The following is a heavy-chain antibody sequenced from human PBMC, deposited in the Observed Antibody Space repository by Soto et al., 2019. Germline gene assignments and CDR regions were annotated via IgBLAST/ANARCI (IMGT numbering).Heavy chain of an antibody. D-gene: IGHD4-17*01. CDR2: ITSSSSSI. CDR1: GFPFSAYN. CDR3: ASHYGDNGWFDP. Sequence: WGSLRLPRAASGFPFSAYNMNWVRQPPGKGLEWVSSITSSSSSIYYADSLKGRFTISRDNAKNSLYLQMNSLRAEDTAVYYCASHYGDNGWFDPWGQGTLVTVSS. J-gene: IGHJ5*02. V-gene: IGHV3-21*06.